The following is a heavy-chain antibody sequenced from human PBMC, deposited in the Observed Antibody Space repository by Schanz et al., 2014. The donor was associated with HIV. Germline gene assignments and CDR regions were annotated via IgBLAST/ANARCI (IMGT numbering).Heavy chain of an antibody. CDR3: VCECDYGGNSCFDY. CDR2: ISWNSGSI. V-gene: IGHV3-9*01. Sequence: EVQLVESGGGLVQPGRSLRLSCAASGFTFDDYAMHWVRQAPGKGLEWVSCISWNSGSIGYADSVKGRFTISRDNAKNSLYLQMNSLRAEDTALYYCVCECDYGGNSCFDYWGQGTLVTVSS. D-gene: IGHD4-17*01. J-gene: IGHJ4*02. CDR1: GFTFDDYA.